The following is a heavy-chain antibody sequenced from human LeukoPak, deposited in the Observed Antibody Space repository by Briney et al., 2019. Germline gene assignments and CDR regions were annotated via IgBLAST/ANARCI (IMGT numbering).Heavy chain of an antibody. Sequence: GGSLRLSCAASGFTFSSYWMSWVRQAPGKGLEWVANIKQVGGEKYYVDSVKGRFTISRDNAKNSLYLQMNSLRAEDTAVYYCARGAYSSSWYSQGYYYYYMDVWGKGTTVTVSS. V-gene: IGHV3-7*01. D-gene: IGHD6-13*01. J-gene: IGHJ6*03. CDR3: ARGAYSSSWYSQGYYYYYMDV. CDR2: IKQVGGEK. CDR1: GFTFSSYW.